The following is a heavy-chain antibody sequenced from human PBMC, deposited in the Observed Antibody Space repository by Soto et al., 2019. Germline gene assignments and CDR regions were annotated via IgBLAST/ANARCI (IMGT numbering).Heavy chain of an antibody. J-gene: IGHJ4*02. Sequence: GSLRLSCAASGFNVNSDYMNWVRQTPGKGLEWVASIYSGETTYYADSVRGRFTISSDKSKNTLYFQLSSLRIEDTAVYYCTRDGRGLGRLSLFEYWGQGVLVTVSS. CDR2: IYSGETT. D-gene: IGHD2-21*02. V-gene: IGHV3-53*01. CDR3: TRDGRGLGRLSLFEY. CDR1: GFNVNSDY.